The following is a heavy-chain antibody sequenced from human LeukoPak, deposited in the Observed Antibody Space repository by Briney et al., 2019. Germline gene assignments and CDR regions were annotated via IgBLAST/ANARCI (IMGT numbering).Heavy chain of an antibody. V-gene: IGHV3-23*05. D-gene: IGHD3-9*01. CDR2: IGSDNKP. J-gene: IGHJ4*02. Sequence: PGGSLRLSCEASGFTFSAYAMTWVRQAPGKGLEWVSSIGSDNKPHYSESVKGRFAISRDNSKSMLFLQLNSLRAEDTAVYYCARASYDILTGYYDDYWGQGTLVTVSS. CDR1: GFTFSAYA. CDR3: ARASYDILTGYYDDY.